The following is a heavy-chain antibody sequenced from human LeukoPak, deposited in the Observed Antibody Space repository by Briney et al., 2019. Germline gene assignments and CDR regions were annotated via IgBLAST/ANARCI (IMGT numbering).Heavy chain of an antibody. Sequence: GGSLRLSCAASGFTFSNYWMHWVRQAPGKGLVWVSRVNSDGSSTSYADPVKGRFTISRDNAKNSLYLQMNSLRAEDTAIYYCAKDRGFLAGRLGFPRKYSFESWGQGTKVTVSS. CDR1: GFTFSNYW. V-gene: IGHV3-74*01. CDR3: AKDRGFLAGRLGFPRKYSFES. CDR2: VNSDGSST. J-gene: IGHJ3*02. D-gene: IGHD6-6*01.